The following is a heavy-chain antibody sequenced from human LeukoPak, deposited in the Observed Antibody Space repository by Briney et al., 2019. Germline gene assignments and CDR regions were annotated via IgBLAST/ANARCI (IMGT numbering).Heavy chain of an antibody. V-gene: IGHV3-15*01. CDR3: ASTQY. Sequence: GGSLRLSCAASEFTFSNAWMNWVRQAPGKGLEWVGRIKRKTDGGTTDYAAPVKGRFSISRDDSKNTLFLQMDSLKAEDTAMYYCASTQYWGQGTLVTVSS. CDR1: EFTFSNAW. J-gene: IGHJ4*02. CDR2: IKRKTDGGTT.